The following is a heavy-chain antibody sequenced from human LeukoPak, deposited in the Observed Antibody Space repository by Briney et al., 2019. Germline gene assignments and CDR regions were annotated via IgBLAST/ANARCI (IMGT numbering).Heavy chain of an antibody. Sequence: ASVKVSCKASGYTFTSYYMHWVRQAPGQGLEWMGIINPSGGTTSYAQKFQGRVTMTRDTSTSTVYMELSSLRSEDTAVYYCARGWVDTAMVLVDDAFDIWGQGTMVTVSS. V-gene: IGHV1-46*01. CDR1: GYTFTSYY. CDR2: INPSGGTT. J-gene: IGHJ3*02. D-gene: IGHD5-18*01. CDR3: ARGWVDTAMVLVDDAFDI.